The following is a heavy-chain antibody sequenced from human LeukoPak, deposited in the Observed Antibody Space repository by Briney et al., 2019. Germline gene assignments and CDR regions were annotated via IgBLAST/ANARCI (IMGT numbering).Heavy chain of an antibody. CDR3: ARGKSSASDI. V-gene: IGHV3-7*03. Sequence: GGSLRLSCAASGFTFSSYWMNWARQAPGKGLEWVASINHNGNVNYYVDSVKGRFTISRDNAKNSLYLQMSNLRAEDTAVYFCARGKSSASDIWGQGTMVTVYS. D-gene: IGHD1-7*01. J-gene: IGHJ3*02. CDR1: GFTFSSYW. CDR2: INHNGNVN.